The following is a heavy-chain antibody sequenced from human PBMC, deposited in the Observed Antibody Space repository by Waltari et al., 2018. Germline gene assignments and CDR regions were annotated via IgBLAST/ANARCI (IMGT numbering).Heavy chain of an antibody. V-gene: IGHV3-48*04. D-gene: IGHD3-10*01. Sequence: EVQLVESGGGLVQPGGSLRLSCAAPGFTFSSYSMNWVRQAPGKGREWISYISTSSSPIYYAESVKGRFTISRDNAKNSLYLQMNSLRAEDTAVYYCARGRVNGYMDVWGKGTTVTVSS. CDR1: GFTFSSYS. CDR2: ISTSSSPI. J-gene: IGHJ6*03. CDR3: ARGRVNGYMDV.